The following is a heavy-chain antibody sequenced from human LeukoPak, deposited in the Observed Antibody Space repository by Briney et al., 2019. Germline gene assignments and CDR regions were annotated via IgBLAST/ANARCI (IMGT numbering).Heavy chain of an antibody. CDR3: ARVSHSSSWYNWFDP. V-gene: IGHV1-69*04. CDR1: GGTFSSYA. J-gene: IGHJ5*02. CDR2: IIPILSIA. D-gene: IGHD6-13*01. Sequence: EASVKVSCKASGGTFSSYAISWVRQAPGQGLEWMGRIIPILSIANYAQKFQGRVTITADKSTSTAYMELSSLRSEDTAVYYCARVSHSSSWYNWFDPWGQGTLVTVSS.